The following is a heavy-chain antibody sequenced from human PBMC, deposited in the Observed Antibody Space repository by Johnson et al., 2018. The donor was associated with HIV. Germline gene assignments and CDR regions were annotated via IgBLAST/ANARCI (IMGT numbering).Heavy chain of an antibody. D-gene: IGHD3-9*01. J-gene: IGHJ3*02. Sequence: GRFTITRDNVKNSLYLQMNSLRAEDTAVYYCATELVRYAFDIWGQGTMVTVSS. CDR3: ATELVRYAFDI. V-gene: IGHV3-7*04.